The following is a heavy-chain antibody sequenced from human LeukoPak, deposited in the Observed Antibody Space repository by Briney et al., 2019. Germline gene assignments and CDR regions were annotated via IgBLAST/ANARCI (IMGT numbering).Heavy chain of an antibody. CDR3: ARDLWFGELSVVDY. D-gene: IGHD3-10*01. V-gene: IGHV1-2*02. CDR2: INPNSGGT. CDR1: GYTFTGYY. J-gene: IGHJ4*02. Sequence: GASVKVSCKASGYTFTGYYMHWVRQAPGQGLEWMGWINPNSGGTNYAQKFQGRVTMTRDTSISTAYMELSRLRSDDTAVYYCARDLWFGELSVVDYWGQGTLVTVSS.